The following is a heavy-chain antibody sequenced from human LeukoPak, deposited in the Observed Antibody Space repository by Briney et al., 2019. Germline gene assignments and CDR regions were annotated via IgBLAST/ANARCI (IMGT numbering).Heavy chain of an antibody. V-gene: IGHV4-34*01. CDR3: ARKVGVTYPLEY. Sequence: SETLSLTCAVYGVSFSGYYWSFIRQPPGKGLEWIGEITHTGSTNYNPSFKSRVTISVDTSKNPFCLKLTSVTAEDTAVYYCARKVGVTYPLEYWGRGTLVTVSS. J-gene: IGHJ4*02. CDR1: GVSFSGYY. CDR2: ITHTGST. D-gene: IGHD1-26*01.